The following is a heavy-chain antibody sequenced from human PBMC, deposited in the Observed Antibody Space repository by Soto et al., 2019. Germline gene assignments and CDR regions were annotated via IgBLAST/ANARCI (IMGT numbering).Heavy chain of an antibody. Sequence: SETLSLTCSVSGASISSCHYYWTWIRQHPGKGLEWIGSIYNTGSTSYNPSLTSRLSISVDTSENHFSLRLFSVTVADTAVYYCALALGPTTGLDYWGQGSLVTVSS. J-gene: IGHJ4*02. CDR3: ALALGPTTGLDY. V-gene: IGHV4-31*03. CDR1: GASISSCHYY. D-gene: IGHD7-27*01. CDR2: IYNTGST.